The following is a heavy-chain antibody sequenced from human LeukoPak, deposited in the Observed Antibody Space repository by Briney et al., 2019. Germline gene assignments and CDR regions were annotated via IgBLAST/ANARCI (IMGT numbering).Heavy chain of an antibody. J-gene: IGHJ4*02. CDR3: ATSLSIFNDISTGYCLDY. Sequence: ASVKVSCKVSGYTLTELSMHWVRQAPGKGLEWMGGFDPEDGETIYAQKFQGRVTMTEDTSTDTAYMELSSLRSEDTAVYYCATSLSIFNDISTGYCLDYWGQGTLVTVSS. V-gene: IGHV1-24*01. CDR2: FDPEDGET. D-gene: IGHD3-9*01. CDR1: GYTLTELS.